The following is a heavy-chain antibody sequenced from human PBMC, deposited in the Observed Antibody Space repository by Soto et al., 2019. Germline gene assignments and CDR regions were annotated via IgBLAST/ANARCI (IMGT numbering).Heavy chain of an antibody. CDR3: ARATYDILTGYYTLWDY. J-gene: IGHJ4*02. D-gene: IGHD3-9*01. CDR1: GGSIGTDY. Sequence: PSETLSLTCTVSGGSIGTDYWSWIRQPPGKGPEWIGHIYYSGSTNYNPSLKSRVTISVDTSKNQFSLKLSSVTAADTAVYYCARATYDILTGYYTLWDYWGQGTLVTVSS. V-gene: IGHV4-59*08. CDR2: IYYSGST.